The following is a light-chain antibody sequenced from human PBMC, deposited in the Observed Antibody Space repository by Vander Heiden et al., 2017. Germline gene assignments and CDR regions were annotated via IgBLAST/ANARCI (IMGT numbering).Light chain of an antibody. CDR3: ASWDDSLNGVV. CDR2: GNN. Sequence: SAPTQPPLASGTPGPRATISCSGSSPNNGSNTVNWSQQPPGTPPKPLTYGNNQRPSGVPDRFSGSESDTSASLAISRLQAEDEADDYCASWDDSLNGVVFGGGTKLTVL. J-gene: IGLJ2*01. V-gene: IGLV1-44*01. CDR1: SPNNGSNT.